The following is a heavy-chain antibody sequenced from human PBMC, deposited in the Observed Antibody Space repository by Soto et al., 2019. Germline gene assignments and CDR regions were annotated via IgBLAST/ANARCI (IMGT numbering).Heavy chain of an antibody. CDR1: GFTFSSYA. Sequence: GGSLRLSCAASGFTFSSYAMSWVRQAPGKGLEWVSAISGSGGSIYYADSVKGRFTISRDNSKNTLYLQMNSLRAEDTAVYYCAKDRDYYDSSGYSTFDYWGQGTLVTVSS. D-gene: IGHD3-22*01. CDR3: AKDRDYYDSSGYSTFDY. CDR2: ISGSGGSI. V-gene: IGHV3-23*01. J-gene: IGHJ4*02.